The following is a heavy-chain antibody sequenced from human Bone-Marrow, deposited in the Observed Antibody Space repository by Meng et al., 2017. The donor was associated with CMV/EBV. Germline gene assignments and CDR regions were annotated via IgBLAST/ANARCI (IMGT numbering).Heavy chain of an antibody. V-gene: IGHV3-30*04. CDR3: ARVYSSGWADWFDP. D-gene: IGHD6-19*01. CDR2: ISNDGSDQ. CDR1: GFTFSIFA. Sequence: GESLKISCAASGFTFSIFAMHWVRQAPGKGLEWMAVISNDGSDQYYGDSVKGRFTASRDNSKNTLSLQMNSLRAEDTAVYYCARVYSSGWADWFDPWGQGTLVTVSS. J-gene: IGHJ5*02.